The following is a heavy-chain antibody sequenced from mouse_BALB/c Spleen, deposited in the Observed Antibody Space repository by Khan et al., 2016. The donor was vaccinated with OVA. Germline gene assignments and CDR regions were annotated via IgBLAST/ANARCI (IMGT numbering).Heavy chain of an antibody. J-gene: IGHJ3*01. CDR2: ISTGDTT. CDR3: ARDYWFVY. V-gene: IGHV5-6-5*01. CDR1: GFTFSNYA. Sequence: QLEESGGGLVKPGGSLKVSCAASGFTFSNYAMSWVRQTPEKRLEWVASISTGDTTYYPDSVKGRFTISRDNARNILYLQMSSLRSDDTAMYYCARDYWFVYWGQGTLVTVSA.